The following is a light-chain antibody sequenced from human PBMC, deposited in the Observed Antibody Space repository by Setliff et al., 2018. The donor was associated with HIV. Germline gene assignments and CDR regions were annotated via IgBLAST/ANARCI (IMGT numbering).Light chain of an antibody. CDR2: EVN. Sequence: VLTQPPSASGSPGQSVTISCTGTSSDVGGFNYVSWYQQHPGKAPKLMIYEVNKRPSGVPDRFSGSKSGNTASLTVSGLQAEDEAEYYCSSYAGSKNVFGTGTKVTVL. V-gene: IGLV2-8*01. CDR1: SSDVGGFNY. CDR3: SSYAGSKNV. J-gene: IGLJ1*01.